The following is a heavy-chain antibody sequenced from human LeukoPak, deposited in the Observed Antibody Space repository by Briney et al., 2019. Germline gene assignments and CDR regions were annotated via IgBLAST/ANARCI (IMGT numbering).Heavy chain of an antibody. CDR3: ATRDS. CDR2: INHSGST. V-gene: IGHV4-34*01. CDR1: GGSFSTYY. J-gene: IGHJ4*02. Sequence: PSGTLSLTCAVYGGSFSTYYWSWIRQPPGKGLEWIAEINHSGSTNYNPSLKSRVTISVDTSKSQFSLRLTSVTAADTAMYYCATRDSWGQGTLVTVSS.